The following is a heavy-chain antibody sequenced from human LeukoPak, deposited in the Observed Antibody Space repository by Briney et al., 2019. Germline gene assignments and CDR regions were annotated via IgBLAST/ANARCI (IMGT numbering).Heavy chain of an antibody. CDR3: ARVNKRQQLVLGY. Sequence: GASVNLSCKASGYTFTGYYMHWVRQAPGQGLEWMGWINPNSGGTNYAQKFQGRVTMTRDTSISAAYMELSRLRSDDTAVYYCARVNKRQQLVLGYWGQGTLVTVSS. CDR1: GYTFTGYY. CDR2: INPNSGGT. D-gene: IGHD6-13*01. J-gene: IGHJ4*02. V-gene: IGHV1-2*02.